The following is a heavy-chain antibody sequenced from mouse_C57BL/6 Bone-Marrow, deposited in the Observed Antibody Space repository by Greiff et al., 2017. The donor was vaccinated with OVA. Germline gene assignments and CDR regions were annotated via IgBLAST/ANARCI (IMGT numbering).Heavy chain of an antibody. CDR2: ISDGGSYT. CDR3: ARDHGSSGRSRPWFAY. Sequence: EVKLMESGGGLVKPGGSLKLSCAASGFTFSSYAMSWVRQTPEKRLEWVATISDGGSYTYYPDNVKGRFTISRDNAKNNLYLQMSHLKSEDRAMYYCARDHGSSGRSRPWFAYWGQGTLVTVSA. J-gene: IGHJ3*01. V-gene: IGHV5-4*01. D-gene: IGHD1-1*01. CDR1: GFTFSSYA.